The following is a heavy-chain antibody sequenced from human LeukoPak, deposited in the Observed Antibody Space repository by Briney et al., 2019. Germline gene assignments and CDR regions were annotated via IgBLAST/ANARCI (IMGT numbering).Heavy chain of an antibody. CDR1: GFAFSSYG. Sequence: PGGSLRLSCAASGFAFSSYGMTWVRQVPGKGLEWVSGISDSGGGTFYADSVKGRFSISIDNSKNTLFLQMNSLRSEDTAVYYCAKVGIGWVAFEKWGQGTQVTVSS. J-gene: IGHJ4*02. CDR3: AKVGIGWVAFEK. V-gene: IGHV3-23*01. CDR2: ISDSGGGT. D-gene: IGHD1-1*01.